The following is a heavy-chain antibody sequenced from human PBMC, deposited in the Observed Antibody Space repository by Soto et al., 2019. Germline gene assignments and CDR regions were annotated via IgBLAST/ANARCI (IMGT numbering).Heavy chain of an antibody. D-gene: IGHD1-26*01. Sequence: QVQLQESGPGLVKPLQTLSLTCTVSGGSISSGDYYWSWIRQPPGKGLEWIGYSYYTGSTYYNPSLKSRLTMSVDTSKNQFSLKLSSVTAADTALYYCARVSSGYVDYWGQGTLVTVSS. V-gene: IGHV4-30-4*01. CDR2: SYYTGST. CDR3: ARVSSGYVDY. J-gene: IGHJ4*02. CDR1: GGSISSGDYY.